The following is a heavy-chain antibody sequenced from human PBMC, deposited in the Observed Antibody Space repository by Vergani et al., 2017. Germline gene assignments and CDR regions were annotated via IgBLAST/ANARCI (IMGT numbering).Heavy chain of an antibody. D-gene: IGHD3-10*01. V-gene: IGHV1-2*04. Sequence: QVQLVQSGAEVKKPGASVKVSCKASGYTFTGYYMHWVRQAPGQGLEWMGWINPNSGGTNYAQKFQGWVTMTRDTSISTAYMELSRLRSDDTAVYYCARGNYYDGSGSYYMEDAFDIWGQGTMVTVSS. CDR1: GYTFTGYY. CDR2: INPNSGGT. CDR3: ARGNYYDGSGSYYMEDAFDI. J-gene: IGHJ3*02.